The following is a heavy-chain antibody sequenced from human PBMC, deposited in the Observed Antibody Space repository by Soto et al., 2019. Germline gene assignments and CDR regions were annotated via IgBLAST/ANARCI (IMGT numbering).Heavy chain of an antibody. CDR1: GFTFSTYS. Sequence: EVQLVESGGGLVQPGGSLRLSCTASGFTFSTYSMNWIRQAPGKGLEWISYITTTSGTKYYADSVKGRFTISRDNARNSLYLQMNSLRDDDTAVYYCARDALLVATPFDSWGQGTLVTVSS. J-gene: IGHJ4*02. CDR3: ARDALLVATPFDS. CDR2: ITTTSGTK. D-gene: IGHD5-12*01. V-gene: IGHV3-48*02.